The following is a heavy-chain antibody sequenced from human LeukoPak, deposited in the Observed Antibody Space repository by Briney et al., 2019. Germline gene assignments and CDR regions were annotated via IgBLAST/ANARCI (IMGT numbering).Heavy chain of an antibody. V-gene: IGHV3-7*05. CDR2: VKQDGSEK. CDR3: AREFSVAGTSEYYFDY. J-gene: IGHJ4*02. CDR1: GFTFSSYW. Sequence: PGGSLRLSCAASGFTFSSYWMSWVRQAPGKGLEWVANVKQDGSEKYYVDSVKGRFTISRDNAKNSLYLQMNSLRAEDTAVYYCAREFSVAGTSEYYFDYWGQGTLVTVSS. D-gene: IGHD6-19*01.